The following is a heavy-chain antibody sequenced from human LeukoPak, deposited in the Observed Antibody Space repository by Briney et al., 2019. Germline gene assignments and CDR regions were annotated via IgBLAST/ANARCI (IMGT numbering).Heavy chain of an antibody. CDR2: IYYSGST. V-gene: IGHV4-31*11. J-gene: IGHJ4*02. Sequence: PSETLSLTCAVYGGSFSGYYWSWIRQHPGKGLEWIGYIYYSGSTYYIPSLKSRVTISVDTSKNQFSLKLSSVTAADTAVYYCASSTMVRGVQFDYWGQGTLVTVSS. CDR3: ASSTMVRGVQFDY. CDR1: GGSFSGYY. D-gene: IGHD3-10*01.